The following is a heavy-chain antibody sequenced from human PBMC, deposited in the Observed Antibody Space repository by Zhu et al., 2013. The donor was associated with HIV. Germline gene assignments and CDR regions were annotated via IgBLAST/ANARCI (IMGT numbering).Heavy chain of an antibody. CDR2: IIPIFGTA. J-gene: IGHJ6*02. Sequence: QVQLVQSGAEVKKPGSSVKVSCKASGGTFSSYAISWVRQAPGQGLEWMGGIIPIFGTANYAQKFQGRVTITADESTSTAYMELSSLRSEDTAVYYCAITGLFCSSTSCYDYYYYGMDVWGQGTTVTVSS. CDR1: GGTFSSYA. V-gene: IGHV1-69*01. D-gene: IGHD2-2*01. CDR3: AITGLFCSSTSCYDYYYYGMDV.